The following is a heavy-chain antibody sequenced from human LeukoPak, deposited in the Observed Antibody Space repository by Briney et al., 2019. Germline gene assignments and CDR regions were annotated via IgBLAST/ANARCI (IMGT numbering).Heavy chain of an antibody. CDR2: ISSSGSTI. CDR1: GFTFSSYE. Sequence: GGSLRLSCAASGFTFSSYEMSWVRQAPGKGLEWVSYISSSGSTIYYADSVKGRFTISRDNAKNSLYLQMNSLRAEDTAVYYCARDRPYGPLGYWGQGTLVTVSS. J-gene: IGHJ4*02. D-gene: IGHD4-17*01. CDR3: ARDRPYGPLGY. V-gene: IGHV3-48*03.